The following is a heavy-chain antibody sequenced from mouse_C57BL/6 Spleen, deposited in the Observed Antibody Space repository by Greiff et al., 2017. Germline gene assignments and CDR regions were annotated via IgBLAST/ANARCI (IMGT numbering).Heavy chain of an antibody. CDR2: IYPGDGDT. J-gene: IGHJ2*01. CDR3: ARGGGYYGYYFDD. D-gene: IGHD1-1*01. Sequence: VQLQQSGPELVKPGASVKISCKASGYAFSSSWMNWVKQRPGKGLEWIGRIYPGDGDTNYNGKFKGKATLTADKSSSTAYMQLSSLTSEDSAVYFCARGGGYYGYYFDDWGQGTTLTVSS. V-gene: IGHV1-82*01. CDR1: GYAFSSSW.